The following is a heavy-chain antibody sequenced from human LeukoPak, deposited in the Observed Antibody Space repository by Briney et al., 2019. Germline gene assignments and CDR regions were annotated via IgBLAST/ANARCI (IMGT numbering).Heavy chain of an antibody. D-gene: IGHD1-26*01. CDR1: GFTFSSYG. CDR3: ARDVSGSYYNFDY. CDR2: IWYDGGND. V-gene: IGHV3-33*01. J-gene: IGHJ4*02. Sequence: GGSLRLSCAASGFTFSSYGMHWVRQAPGKGLEWVAVIWYDGGNDYYADSVKGRFTISRDNSKNTLYLQMNSLKTEDTAVYYCARDVSGSYYNFDYWGQGTLVTVSS.